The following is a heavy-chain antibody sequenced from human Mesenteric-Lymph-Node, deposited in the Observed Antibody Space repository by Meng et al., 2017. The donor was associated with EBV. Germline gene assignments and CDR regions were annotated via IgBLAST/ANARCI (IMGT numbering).Heavy chain of an antibody. CDR1: GFSLSTSGVV. CDR2: IYWDDDK. V-gene: IGHV2-5*02. D-gene: IGHD1-26*01. CDR3: AHGQARGAFDY. J-gene: IGHJ4*02. Sequence: TFEEAGPQQAHPTQTLTLTCTFSGFSLSTSGVVVGWIRQPPGKALEWLALIYWDDDKRYSPSLKSRLTITKDTSKNQVVLTMTNMDPVDTATYYCAHGQARGAFDYWGQGTLVTVSS.